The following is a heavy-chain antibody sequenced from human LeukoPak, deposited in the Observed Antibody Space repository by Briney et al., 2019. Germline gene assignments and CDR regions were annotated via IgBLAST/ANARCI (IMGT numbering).Heavy chain of an antibody. J-gene: IGHJ3*02. Sequence: GGSLRLSCAASGFTFSSYWMHWVRQAPGKGLVWVSRINSDGSSTSYADSVKGRFTISRDNAKNTLYLQMNSLRAEDTAVYYCARAQSDSGDALDIWGQGTMVTVSS. V-gene: IGHV3-74*01. CDR1: GFTFSSYW. D-gene: IGHD4/OR15-4a*01. CDR3: ARAQSDSGDALDI. CDR2: INSDGSST.